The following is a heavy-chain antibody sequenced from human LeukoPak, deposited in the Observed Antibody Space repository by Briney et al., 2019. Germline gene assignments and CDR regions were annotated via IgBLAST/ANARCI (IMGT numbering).Heavy chain of an antibody. J-gene: IGHJ6*03. CDR2: INWNGGST. D-gene: IGHD3-3*01. V-gene: IGHV3-20*04. CDR3: ARGGITIFGVVIYMDV. Sequence: PGGSLRLSCAASGFTFSSYSMNWVRQAPGKVLEWVSGINWNGGSTGYADSVKGRFTISRDNAKNSLYLQMNSLRAEDTALYYCARGGITIFGVVIYMDVWGKGTTVTVSS. CDR1: GFTFSSYS.